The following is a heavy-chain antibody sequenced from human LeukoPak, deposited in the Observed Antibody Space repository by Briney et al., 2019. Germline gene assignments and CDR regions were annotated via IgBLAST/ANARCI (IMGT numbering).Heavy chain of an antibody. CDR1: GFTFSSYA. CDR2: ISGSGGST. CDR3: AKSQEAYGPFYYYDSSGYYSAFDY. Sequence: GGSLRLSCAASGFTFSSYAMSWVRQAPGKGLEWVSAISGSGGSTYYADSVKGRFTISRDNSKNTLYLQMNSLRAEDTAVYYCAKSQEAYGPFYYYDSSGYYSAFDYWGQGTLVTVSS. V-gene: IGHV3-23*01. D-gene: IGHD3-22*01. J-gene: IGHJ4*02.